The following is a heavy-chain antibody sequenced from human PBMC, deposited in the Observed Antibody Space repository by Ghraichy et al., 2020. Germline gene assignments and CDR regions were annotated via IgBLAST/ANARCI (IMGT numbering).Heavy chain of an antibody. Sequence: LNISCAASGFIVNNNYMSWVRQAPGKGLEWVSVIFNSGTTYYADSVKGRFTSSRDNSKNALYLEMNSLRAEDTAVYYCARGYDFWTWGQGTLVTVSS. J-gene: IGHJ5*02. CDR3: ARGYDFWT. V-gene: IGHV3-66*02. CDR2: IFNSGTT. CDR1: GFIVNNNY. D-gene: IGHD3-3*01.